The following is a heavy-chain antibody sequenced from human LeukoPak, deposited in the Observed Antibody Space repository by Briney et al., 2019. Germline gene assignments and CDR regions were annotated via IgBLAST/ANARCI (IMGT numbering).Heavy chain of an antibody. V-gene: IGHV3-21*01. CDR1: GFTVSSNY. Sequence: GGSLRLSCAASGFTVSSNYMNWVRQAPGKGLEWVSSISSSSSYIYYADSVKGRFTISRDNAKNSLYLQMNSLRAEDTAVYYCARDTLGFLEWLSDYWGQGTLVTVSS. CDR3: ARDTLGFLEWLSDY. J-gene: IGHJ4*02. D-gene: IGHD3-3*01. CDR2: ISSSSSYI.